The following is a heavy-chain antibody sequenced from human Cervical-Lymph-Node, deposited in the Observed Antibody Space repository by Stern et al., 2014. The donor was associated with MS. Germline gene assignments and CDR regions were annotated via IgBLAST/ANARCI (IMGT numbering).Heavy chain of an antibody. CDR3: MGVGDAMHV. CDR2: MSFVGGNK. V-gene: IGHV3-30*03. Sequence: VQLVESGGGLVPPGRSLTLSCAASGFSLSNSGMHWVRQAPGKGLEWVAVMSFVGGNKKYGDSVKGRFSISRDMANNTLFLQMNSLRPEDTAVYYCMGVGDAMHVWGQGTTVIVSS. CDR1: GFSLSNSG. J-gene: IGHJ6*02.